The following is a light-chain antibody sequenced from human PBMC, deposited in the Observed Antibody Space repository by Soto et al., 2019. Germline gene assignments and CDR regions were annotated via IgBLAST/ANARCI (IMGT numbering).Light chain of an antibody. V-gene: IGKV3-20*01. CDR3: QQYGSSPGT. CDR1: QSVSSN. Sequence: IVMTQSPATLSVSPWEIATLSCRASQSVSSNLAWYQQKPGQAPRLLIWGASIRATDLPDRFSGGGSGTDFTLTISRLEAEDSAVYYCQQYGSSPGTFGQGTKVDIK. J-gene: IGKJ1*01. CDR2: GAS.